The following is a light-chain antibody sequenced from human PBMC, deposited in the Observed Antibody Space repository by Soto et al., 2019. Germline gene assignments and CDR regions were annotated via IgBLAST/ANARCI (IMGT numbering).Light chain of an antibody. CDR1: QSVGSR. Sequence: MTHSPVTLCVSPGEIATLSFGASQSVGSRLAWYQQKPGQAPRLLIFGASNRVTGIPARFTGSGSGTEFTLTISGLQSEDFAFYYCQQYNDWPRTFGQGTKVDIK. V-gene: IGKV3-15*01. J-gene: IGKJ1*01. CDR3: QQYNDWPRT. CDR2: GAS.